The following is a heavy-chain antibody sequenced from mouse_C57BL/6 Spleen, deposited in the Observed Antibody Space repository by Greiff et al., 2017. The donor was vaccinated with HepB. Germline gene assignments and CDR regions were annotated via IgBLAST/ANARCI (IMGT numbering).Heavy chain of an antibody. CDR1: GYTFTNYW. J-gene: IGHJ3*01. CDR2: IYPGGGYT. V-gene: IGHV1-63*01. CDR3: ARGGIYDGYFGLAY. D-gene: IGHD2-3*01. Sequence: QVQLQQSGAELVRPGTSVKMSCKASGYTFTNYWIGWAKQRPGHGLEWIGDIYPGGGYTNYNEKFKGKATLTADKSSSTAYMQFSSLTSEDSAIYYCARGGIYDGYFGLAYWGQGTLVTVSA.